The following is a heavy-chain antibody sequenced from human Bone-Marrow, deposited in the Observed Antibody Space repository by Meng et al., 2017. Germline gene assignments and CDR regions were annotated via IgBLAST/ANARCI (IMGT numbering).Heavy chain of an antibody. Sequence: GESLKISCAASGFTFSSYAMHWVRQAPGKGLEWVAVISYDGSNKYYADSVKGRFTISRDNSKNTLYLQMNSLRAEDTAVYYCAKDPGYSSSWNAFDIWGQGTMVTVSS. J-gene: IGHJ3*02. D-gene: IGHD6-13*01. CDR1: GFTFSSYA. V-gene: IGHV3-30*01. CDR2: ISYDGSNK. CDR3: AKDPGYSSSWNAFDI.